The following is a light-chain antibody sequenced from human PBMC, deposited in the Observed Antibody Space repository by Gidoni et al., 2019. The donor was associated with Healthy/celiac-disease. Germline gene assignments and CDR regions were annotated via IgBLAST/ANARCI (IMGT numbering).Light chain of an antibody. CDR1: QSVSSSS. CDR2: GAS. V-gene: IGKV3-20*01. CDR3: QQYGSSSWT. Sequence: EIVLTQSPGTLSLSPGERATLSCRASQSVSSSSLAWYQQKPGQAPRLLIYGASSRATGIPDRFSGSGSGTDFTLTISRLEPEDFAVYYCQQYGSSSWTFGQXTKVEIK. J-gene: IGKJ1*01.